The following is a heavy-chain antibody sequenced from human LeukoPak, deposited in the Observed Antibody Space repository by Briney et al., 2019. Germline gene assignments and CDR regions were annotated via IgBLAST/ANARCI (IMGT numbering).Heavy chain of an antibody. CDR1: GFTFSSYE. CDR3: ARDLRYSSSWSNWFDP. Sequence: GGSLRLSCAASGFTFSSYEMNWVRQAPGKGLEWVSSISSSSSYIYYADSVKGRFTISRDNAKNSLYLQMNSLRAEDTAVYYCARDLRYSSSWSNWFDPWGQGTLVTVSS. V-gene: IGHV3-21*01. J-gene: IGHJ5*02. CDR2: ISSSSSYI. D-gene: IGHD6-13*01.